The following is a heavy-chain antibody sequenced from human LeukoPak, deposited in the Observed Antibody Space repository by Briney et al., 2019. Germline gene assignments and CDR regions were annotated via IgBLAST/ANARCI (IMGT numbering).Heavy chain of an antibody. Sequence: SETLSLTCAVYGGSFSGYYWSWIRQPPGKGPEWIGEINHSGSTNYNPSLKSRVTISVDTSKNQFSLKLSSVTAADTAVYYCARGPEVGATHSYYYYYYMDVWGKGTTVTVSS. CDR3: ARGPEVGATHSYYYYYYMDV. CDR2: INHSGST. J-gene: IGHJ6*03. CDR1: GGSFSGYY. D-gene: IGHD1-26*01. V-gene: IGHV4-34*01.